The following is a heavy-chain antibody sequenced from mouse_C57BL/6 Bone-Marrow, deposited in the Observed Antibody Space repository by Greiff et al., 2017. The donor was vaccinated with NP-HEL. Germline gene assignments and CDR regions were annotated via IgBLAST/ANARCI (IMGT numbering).Heavy chain of an antibody. J-gene: IGHJ3*01. Sequence: QVQLKESGAELARPGASVKLSCKASGYTFTSYGISWVKQRTGQGLEWIGEIYPRSGNTYYNEKFKGKATLTADKSSSTAYMELRSLTSEDSAVYFCAREPEGFAYWGQGTLVTVSA. CDR3: AREPEGFAY. CDR2: IYPRSGNT. V-gene: IGHV1-81*01. CDR1: GYTFTSYG.